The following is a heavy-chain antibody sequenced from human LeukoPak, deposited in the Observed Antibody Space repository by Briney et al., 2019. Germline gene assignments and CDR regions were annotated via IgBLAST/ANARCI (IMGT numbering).Heavy chain of an antibody. CDR1: GFTFSSYG. CDR3: ARAQGIQLWLLNY. Sequence: HPGGSLRLSCAASGFTFSSYGMHWVRQAPGKGLEWVAVIWYDGSNKYYADSVKGRFTISRDNSKNTLYLQMNGLRAEDTAVYYCARAQGIQLWLLNYWGQGTLVTVSS. D-gene: IGHD5-18*01. CDR2: IWYDGSNK. J-gene: IGHJ4*02. V-gene: IGHV3-33*01.